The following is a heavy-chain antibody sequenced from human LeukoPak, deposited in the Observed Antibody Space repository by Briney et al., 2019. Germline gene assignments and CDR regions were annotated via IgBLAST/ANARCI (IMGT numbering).Heavy chain of an antibody. D-gene: IGHD2-2*01. CDR3: ARGGFCTGTSCSPSAPAPYYYYGTDV. J-gene: IGHJ6*02. V-gene: IGHV3-48*04. CDR2: ISSSSTTI. CDR1: GFTFSTYS. Sequence: GGSLRLSCAASGFTFSTYSMNWVRQAPGKGLEWVSYISSSSTTIYYADSVKGRFTISGDNAKNSLYLQMDSLRAEDTAIYYCARGGFCTGTSCSPSAPAPYYYYGTDVWGQGTTVTVSS.